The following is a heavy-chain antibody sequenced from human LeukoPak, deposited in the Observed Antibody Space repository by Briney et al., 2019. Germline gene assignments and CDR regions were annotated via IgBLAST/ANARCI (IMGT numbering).Heavy chain of an antibody. J-gene: IGHJ4*02. CDR3: ARDYCSGDSCYFDY. D-gene: IGHD2-15*01. CDR2: ISGNNGNT. CDR1: GYTFTTYG. Sequence: ASVKVSCKASGYTFTTYGITWVRQAPGQGLDWMGWISGNNGNTNSAQKLQGRVTLTTDTSTGTAYMELRSLRSDDTAVYYCARDYCSGDSCYFDYWGQGTLVTVSS. V-gene: IGHV1-18*01.